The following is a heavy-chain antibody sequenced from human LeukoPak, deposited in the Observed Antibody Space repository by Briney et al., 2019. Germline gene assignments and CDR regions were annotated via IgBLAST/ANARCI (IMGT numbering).Heavy chain of an antibody. J-gene: IGHJ4*02. Sequence: GGSLRLSCAASGFTFSTSWMSWLRQAPGKGLEWVANIQQDGSAKYYVDSVKGRFTISRDNAKNSLYLQMNSLRAEDTAVYYCARFSLYDNSGYYSWLFDFWGQGTLVTVSS. D-gene: IGHD3-22*01. CDR3: ARFSLYDNSGYYSWLFDF. CDR1: GFTFSTSW. V-gene: IGHV3-7*01. CDR2: IQQDGSAK.